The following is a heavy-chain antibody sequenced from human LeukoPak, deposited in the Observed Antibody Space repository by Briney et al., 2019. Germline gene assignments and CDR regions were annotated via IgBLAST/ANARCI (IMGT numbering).Heavy chain of an antibody. CDR2: ISSSSSTI. J-gene: IGHJ4*02. CDR3: ATGRSCTTCYLPDY. D-gene: IGHD2-2*01. CDR1: GFTFSSYS. Sequence: GGSLRLSCAASGFTFSSYSMNWVRQAPGKGLEWVSYISSSSSTIYYADSVEGRFTISRDNAKNSLYLQMNSLRAEDTAVYHCATGRSCTTCYLPDYWGQGTLVTVSS. V-gene: IGHV3-48*04.